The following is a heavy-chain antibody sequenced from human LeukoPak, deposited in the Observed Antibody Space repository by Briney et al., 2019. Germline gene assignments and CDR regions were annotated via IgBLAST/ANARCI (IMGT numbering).Heavy chain of an antibody. CDR2: IIPIFGAA. CDR1: GGTFSSYA. J-gene: IGHJ2*01. CDR3: ARATGNSDHSPQEPIDLYFDL. D-gene: IGHD4-23*01. Sequence: GSSVKVSCKASGGTFSSYAISWVRQAPGQGLEWMGGIIPIFGAANYAQKSQGRVTITADESTSTAYMELRSLRSEDTAVYYCARATGNSDHSPQEPIDLYFDLWGRGTLVTVSS. V-gene: IGHV1-69*01.